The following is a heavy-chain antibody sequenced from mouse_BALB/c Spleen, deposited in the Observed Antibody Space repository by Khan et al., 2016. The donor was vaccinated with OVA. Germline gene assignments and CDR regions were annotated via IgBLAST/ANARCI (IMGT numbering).Heavy chain of an antibody. V-gene: IGHV1-4*01. D-gene: IGHD2-14*01. CDR3: VREGTYHRNDGWFAY. Sequence: VQLQQSGAELARPGASVKMSCKASGYTFTSYTIHWIKKRPGQGLEWIGYINPSNGYTNYNQKFKDKATLTTDKSSTTAYLQLSSLTSDDSAVYRCVREGTYHRNDGWFAYWSQGTLVTVSA. CDR1: GYTFTSYT. J-gene: IGHJ3*01. CDR2: INPSNGYT.